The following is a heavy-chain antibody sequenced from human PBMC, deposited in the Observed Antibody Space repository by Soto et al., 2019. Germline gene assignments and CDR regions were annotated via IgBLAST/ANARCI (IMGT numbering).Heavy chain of an antibody. J-gene: IGHJ4*02. V-gene: IGHV3-30*18. Sequence: QVQLVESGGGVAQPGRSLRLSCTVSGFTFRSYGRHWVRQAPGKGLEWVAGISYDGSNEDYADYVKGRFTISRENSKNTLYLQMNSLRGEDTALYSCANGLSVIQPWLMDAYWGQGTLVTVSS. CDR2: ISYDGSNE. D-gene: IGHD5-18*01. CDR1: GFTFRSYG. CDR3: ANGLSVIQPWLMDAY.